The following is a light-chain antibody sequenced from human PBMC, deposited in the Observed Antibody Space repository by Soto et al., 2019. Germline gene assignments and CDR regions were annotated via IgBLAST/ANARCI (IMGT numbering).Light chain of an antibody. V-gene: IGLV2-14*01. J-gene: IGLJ1*01. CDR3: SSYTSSSTLG. Sequence: SVLPQPASVSVSPGQSITISCTGTSSDVGGYNYVSWYQQHPGKAPKLMIYDVSNRPSGVSNRFSGSKSGNTAPLTISGLQAEDEADYYCSSYTSSSTLGFGTGTKVTVL. CDR1: SSDVGGYNY. CDR2: DVS.